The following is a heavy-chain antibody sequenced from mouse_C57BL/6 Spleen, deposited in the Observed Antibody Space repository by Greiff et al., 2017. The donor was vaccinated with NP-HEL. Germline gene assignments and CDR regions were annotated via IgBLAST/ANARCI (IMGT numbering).Heavy chain of an antibody. J-gene: IGHJ2*01. CDR2: IDPSDSET. CDR1: GYTFTSYW. Sequence: QVQLKQPGAELVRPGSSVKLSCKASGYTFTSYWMHWVKQRPIQGLEWIGNIDPSDSETHYNQKFKDKATLTVDKSSSTAYMQLSSLTSEDSAVYYCARLDSGYGSSPDYWGQGTTLTVSS. CDR3: ARLDSGYGSSPDY. D-gene: IGHD1-1*01. V-gene: IGHV1-52*01.